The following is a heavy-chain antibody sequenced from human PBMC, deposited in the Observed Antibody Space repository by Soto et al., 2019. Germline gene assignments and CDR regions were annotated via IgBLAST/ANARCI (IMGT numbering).Heavy chain of an antibody. CDR3: VCRRVGRDVLGAYHLAH. CDR1: GFSLTTSGVG. J-gene: IGHJ4*02. CDR2: IFWDDAE. V-gene: IGHV2-5*02. Sequence: QITLNESGPTPVIPTQTLTLTCTFSGFSLTTSGVGVGWIRQPPGKTLEWLALIFWDDAERYSPSLKSRLTITKDTSKNQVMPTRTNTDPEDPATYYCVCRRVGRDVLGAYHLAHWGQGTRVTVSS. D-gene: IGHD3-9*01.